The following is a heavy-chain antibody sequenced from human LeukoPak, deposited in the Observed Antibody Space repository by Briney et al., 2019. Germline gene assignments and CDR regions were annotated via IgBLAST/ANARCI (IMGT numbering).Heavy chain of an antibody. CDR1: GYTFTSYG. V-gene: IGHV1-18*01. D-gene: IGHD3-22*01. CDR2: ISAYNGNT. CDR3: ARARGVYYYDSSGSPRGFFDI. J-gene: IGHJ3*02. Sequence: ASVKVSCKASGYTFTSYGISWVRQAPGQGLEWMGWISAYNGNTNYAQKLQGRVTMTTDTSTSTAYMELRSLRSDDTAVYYCARARGVYYYDSSGSPRGFFDIWGQGTMVTVSS.